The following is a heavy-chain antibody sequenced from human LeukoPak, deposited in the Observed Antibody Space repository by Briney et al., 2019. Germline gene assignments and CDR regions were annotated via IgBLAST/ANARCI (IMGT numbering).Heavy chain of an antibody. D-gene: IGHD3-10*01. CDR2: ISGSGGST. Sequence: GGSLRLSCAASGFTFSSYDMSWVRQAPGKGLEWVAAISGSGGSTYYADSVKGRFTISRDNSKNTLYLQMNSLRAEDTAVYYCAKVPSGSIGIVYYYYGMDVWGQGTTVTVSS. J-gene: IGHJ6*02. V-gene: IGHV3-23*01. CDR3: AKVPSGSIGIVYYYYGMDV. CDR1: GFTFSSYD.